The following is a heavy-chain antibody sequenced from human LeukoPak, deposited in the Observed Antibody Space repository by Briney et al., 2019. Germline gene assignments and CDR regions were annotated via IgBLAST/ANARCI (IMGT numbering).Heavy chain of an antibody. CDR3: AEAGYYGSAYYFDY. CDR1: GFTFSSYA. Sequence: GGSLRLSCAASGFTFSSYAMNWVRQAPGKGLEWVSAVSGSGGSTYYADSVKGRFTISRDNSKNTLYLQMNSLRAEDTAVYYCAEAGYYGSAYYFDYWGQGTLVTVSS. J-gene: IGHJ4*02. V-gene: IGHV3-23*01. D-gene: IGHD3-10*01. CDR2: VSGSGGST.